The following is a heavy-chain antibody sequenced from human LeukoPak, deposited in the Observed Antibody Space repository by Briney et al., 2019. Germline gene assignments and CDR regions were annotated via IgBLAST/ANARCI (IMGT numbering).Heavy chain of an antibody. CDR2: ISSGGSTT. Sequence: GGSLRLSCAASGFTFSSNTMNWVRQAPGKGLEWVSSISSGGSTTFYADLEKGRFTKSRDHAKNSLYLQMNSLRDEDTAVYYCSKDRPRSSFDYWGQGILVTVSS. V-gene: IGHV3-21*01. CDR1: GFTFSSNT. CDR3: SKDRPRSSFDY. D-gene: IGHD6-6*01. J-gene: IGHJ4*02.